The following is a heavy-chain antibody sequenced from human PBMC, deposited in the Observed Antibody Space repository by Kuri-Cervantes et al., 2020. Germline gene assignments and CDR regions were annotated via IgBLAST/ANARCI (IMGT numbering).Heavy chain of an antibody. D-gene: IGHD3-3*01. CDR3: AHTHAVYTFWSATAGYFQH. CDR2: IDWEDDK. CDR1: GFSLSTTGMC. Sequence: SGPTLVKPTQTLTLTCIFSGFSLSTTGMCVTWVRQPPGKALEWLALIDWEDDKYYSTSLKTRLTISKDTSKNQVVLTMTNMDPVDTATYYCAHTHAVYTFWSATAGYFQHWGQGTLVTVSS. J-gene: IGHJ1*01. V-gene: IGHV2-70*12.